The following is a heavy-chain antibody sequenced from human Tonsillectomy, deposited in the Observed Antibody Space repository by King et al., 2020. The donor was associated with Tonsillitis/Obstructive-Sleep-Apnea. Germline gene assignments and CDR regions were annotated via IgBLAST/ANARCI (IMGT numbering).Heavy chain of an antibody. CDR2: ISYDENYK. CDR1: GFTFSSYA. Sequence: VQLVESGGGVVQPGRSLRLSCAASGFTFSSYAMHWVRQAPGKGLEWVAVISYDENYKYYADSMKGRFTISRDNSRNTLYLQMDSLGAEDTAVYYCATEHRSTDDGDYGMGVWGQGTTVTVSS. CDR3: ATEHRSTDDGDYGMGV. J-gene: IGHJ6*02. D-gene: IGHD5-24*01. V-gene: IGHV3-30*04.